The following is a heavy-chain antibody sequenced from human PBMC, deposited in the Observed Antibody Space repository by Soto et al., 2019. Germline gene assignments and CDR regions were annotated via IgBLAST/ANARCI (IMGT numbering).Heavy chain of an antibody. CDR1: GVTFSSYA. D-gene: IGHD3-22*01. V-gene: IGHV1-69*06. Sequence: GASVKVSCKASGVTFSSYAISWVRQAPGQGLEWMGGIIPIFGTANYAQKFQGRVTITADKSTSTAYMELSSLRSEDTAVYYCASRYYYDSSGYGPHYYYYYGMDVWGQGTTVTVSS. CDR3: ASRYYYDSSGYGPHYYYYYGMDV. J-gene: IGHJ6*02. CDR2: IIPIFGTA.